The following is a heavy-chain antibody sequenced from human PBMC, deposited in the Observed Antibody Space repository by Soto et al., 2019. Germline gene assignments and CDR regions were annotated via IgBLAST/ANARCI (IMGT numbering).Heavy chain of an antibody. CDR2: INGYNGNT. D-gene: IGHD1-1*01. V-gene: IGHV1-18*01. CDR3: AGSTATSSL. J-gene: IGHJ4*02. Sequence: QVPLVQSGAEVKKPGASVKVSCKASGYSFTNYGFSWVRQAPGQGLEWMGWINGYNGNTNYAPKLQGRFTMTTDTSTSTAYMELGSLTSDDTAVYFCAGSTATSSLWGQGTLVTVSS. CDR1: GYSFTNYG.